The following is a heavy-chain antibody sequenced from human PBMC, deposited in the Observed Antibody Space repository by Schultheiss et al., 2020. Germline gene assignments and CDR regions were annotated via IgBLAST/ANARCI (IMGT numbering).Heavy chain of an antibody. CDR2: INHSGST. J-gene: IGHJ4*02. CDR3: ARPVAYSYGNHYFDQ. CDR1: GGSISSSSYY. V-gene: IGHV4-39*07. Sequence: SETLSLTCTVSGGSISSSSYYWGWIRQPPGKGLEWIGEINHSGSTNYNPSLKSRVTISVDTSKNQFSLKLSSVTAADTAVYYCARPVAYSYGNHYFDQWGQGTLVTVSS. D-gene: IGHD5-18*01.